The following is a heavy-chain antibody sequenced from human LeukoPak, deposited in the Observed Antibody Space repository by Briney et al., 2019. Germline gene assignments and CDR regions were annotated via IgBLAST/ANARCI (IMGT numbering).Heavy chain of an antibody. D-gene: IGHD2-15*01. CDR3: AKEATACSGGRCHFDY. CDR2: IYSSGST. Sequence: GGSLRLSCAASGFTVSSTYMSWVRQAPGQGLEWVSLIYSSGSTFYADSVQGRFTVSRDNSKNTLYLQMNSLRAEDTAVYYCAKEATACSGGRCHFDYWGQGTLVTVSS. CDR1: GFTVSSTY. V-gene: IGHV3-53*01. J-gene: IGHJ4*02.